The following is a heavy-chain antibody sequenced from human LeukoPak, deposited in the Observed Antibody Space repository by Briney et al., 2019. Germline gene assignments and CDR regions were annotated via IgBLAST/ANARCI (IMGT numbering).Heavy chain of an antibody. CDR3: ARYNWNDVVSALDY. D-gene: IGHD1-1*01. V-gene: IGHV1-8*01. Sequence: ASVTVSCKASGYTFTSYDINWVRQAPGQGLEWMGWMNPNSGNTGYAQKFQGRVTMTRNTSISTAYMEVSRLRSDDTAVYFCARYNWNDVVSALDYWGQGTLVTVSS. J-gene: IGHJ4*02. CDR2: MNPNSGNT. CDR1: GYTFTSYD.